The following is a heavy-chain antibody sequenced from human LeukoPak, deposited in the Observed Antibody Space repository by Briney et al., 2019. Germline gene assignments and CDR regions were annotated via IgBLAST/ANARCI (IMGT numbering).Heavy chain of an antibody. CDR2: ISANGQAT. Sequence: GGSLRLSCAGSGFAFGTYAMSWVRQAPGMGLEWVSSISANGQATYYADSVEGRFTISRDNSKNTLYLQMNSLRVEDTAVYYCARDQVTSGGGLDYWGQGTLVTVSS. D-gene: IGHD3-16*01. V-gene: IGHV3-23*01. CDR1: GFAFGTYA. J-gene: IGHJ4*02. CDR3: ARDQVTSGGGLDY.